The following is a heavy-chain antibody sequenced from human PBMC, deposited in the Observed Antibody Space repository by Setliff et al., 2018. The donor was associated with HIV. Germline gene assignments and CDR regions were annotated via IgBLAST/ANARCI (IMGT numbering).Heavy chain of an antibody. CDR2: INPNSSDT. D-gene: IGHD4-17*01. CDR3: ARRVPPIPSGDLDY. Sequence: ASVKVSCKASGYTFTEYYIHWVRQAPAQGLEWMGWINPNSSDTNYAQKFQGKVTMTSDTSISTAYMDLSRLRSDDTAVYYCARRVPPIPSGDLDYWGQGTLVTVSS. CDR1: GYTFTEYY. J-gene: IGHJ4*02. V-gene: IGHV1-2*02.